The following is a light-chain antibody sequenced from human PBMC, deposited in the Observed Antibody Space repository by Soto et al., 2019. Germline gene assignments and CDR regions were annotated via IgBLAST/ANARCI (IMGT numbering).Light chain of an antibody. J-gene: IGKJ2*01. CDR2: AAS. CDR3: QQYYSYPLT. V-gene: IGKV1-8*01. Sequence: AIRMTQSPSSFSASTGDRVTITCRASQGISSYSAWYQQKPGKAPKLLIYAASTLQSGVPSRFSGSGSGTDFTLTISCLQSEDFATYYCQQYYSYPLTFGQGTKVDIK. CDR1: QGISSY.